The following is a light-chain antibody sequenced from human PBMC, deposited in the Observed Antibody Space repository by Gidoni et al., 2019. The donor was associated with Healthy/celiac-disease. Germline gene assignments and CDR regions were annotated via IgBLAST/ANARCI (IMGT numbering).Light chain of an antibody. Sequence: IQLTLSPSSLSASVGDSVTITCRASHGISSSLAWYQQKPGKAPKLLIYDDTSLESGVPSRFSGSGSGTDFTLTISSLQAEDVANYYCQQFNSYPLNFGGGTKVEIK. CDR3: QQFNSYPLN. CDR2: DDT. CDR1: HGISSS. J-gene: IGKJ4*01. V-gene: IGKV1-13*02.